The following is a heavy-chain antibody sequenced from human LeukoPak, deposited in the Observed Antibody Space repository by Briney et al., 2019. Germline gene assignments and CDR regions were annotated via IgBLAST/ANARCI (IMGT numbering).Heavy chain of an antibody. D-gene: IGHD3-9*01. CDR1: GVSLSSGSYH. J-gene: IGHJ4*02. CDR3: ARAGTILPFLDY. CDR2: IYSSGST. Sequence: SQTLSLTCAVSGVSLSSGSYHWNWIRQPAGKRLEWIGRIYSSGSTNYNPSLKSRVTISVDTSKNQFSLKLSSVTAADTAVYYCARAGTILPFLDYWGQGTLVTVSS. V-gene: IGHV4-61*02.